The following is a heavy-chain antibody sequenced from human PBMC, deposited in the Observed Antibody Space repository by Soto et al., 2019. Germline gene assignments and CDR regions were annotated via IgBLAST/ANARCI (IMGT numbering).Heavy chain of an antibody. V-gene: IGHV3-7*01. CDR3: ATASGERAYYDYAMDV. J-gene: IGHJ6*02. CDR2: IKQDGSEK. CDR1: GFTFSSYW. Sequence: EVQLVESGGGLVQPGGSLRLSCAASGFTFSSYWMSWVRQAPGKGLEWVANIKQDGSEKYYADSVKGRFTISRDNAKNSVYLKKNGLRDMDTAVYYCATASGERAYYDYAMDVWGQGTTVTVSS.